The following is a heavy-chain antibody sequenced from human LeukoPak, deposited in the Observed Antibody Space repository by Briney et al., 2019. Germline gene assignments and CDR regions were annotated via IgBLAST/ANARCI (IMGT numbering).Heavy chain of an antibody. Sequence: GGSLRLSCAASGFTFSSYAMHWVRQAPGKGLEWVAVISYDGSNKYYADSVKGRFTISGDNSKNTLYLQMNSLRAEDTAVYYCARAGTTVGFIDYWGQGTLVTVSS. D-gene: IGHD1-14*01. J-gene: IGHJ4*02. CDR1: GFTFSSYA. CDR3: ARAGTTVGFIDY. V-gene: IGHV3-30-3*01. CDR2: ISYDGSNK.